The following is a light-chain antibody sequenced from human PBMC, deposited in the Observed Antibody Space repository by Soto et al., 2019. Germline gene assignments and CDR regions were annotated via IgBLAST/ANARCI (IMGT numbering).Light chain of an antibody. CDR1: QGISSY. CDR2: PAS. V-gene: IGKV1-9*01. J-gene: IGKJ4*01. Sequence: DIQLTQSPSFLSASVGDRVTITCRASQGISSYLAWYQQKPGKAPKLLIYPASTLQGGVPSRFSGSGSGTEFTLTISSLQPEDFATYYCQQFNSYPLTFGGGTKVEIE. CDR3: QQFNSYPLT.